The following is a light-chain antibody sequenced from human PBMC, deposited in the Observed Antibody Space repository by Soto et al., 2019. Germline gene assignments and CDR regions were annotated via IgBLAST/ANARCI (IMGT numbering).Light chain of an antibody. CDR2: AAS. CDR3: QQRSEWPIT. CDR1: QSVSSY. J-gene: IGKJ4*01. Sequence: EIVLTQSPAILSLSPGERATLSCRASQSVSSYLTWYQQQPGQAPSLLIYAASNRATGIPARFSGSGSGTDFTLTISSLEPEDSAVYYCQQRSEWPITSVGGTKVEIK. V-gene: IGKV3-11*01.